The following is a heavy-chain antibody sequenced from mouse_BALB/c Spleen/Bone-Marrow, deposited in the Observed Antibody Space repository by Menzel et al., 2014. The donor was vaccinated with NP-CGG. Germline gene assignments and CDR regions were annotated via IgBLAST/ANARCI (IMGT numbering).Heavy chain of an antibody. V-gene: IGHV1S130*01. CDR3: TRDGVGGAMDY. Sequence: QVQLQQSGSVQVRPGDSVKLSCKASGYTFTSTWIHWAKQRPGQGLEWIGEIHPNSGNTKYNEKLKGKATLTADTSSSTAYVDLSSLTSEDSAVYYCTRDGVGGAMDYWGQGTSVTVSS. CDR2: IHPNSGNT. D-gene: IGHD2-3*01. J-gene: IGHJ4*01. CDR1: GYTFTSTW.